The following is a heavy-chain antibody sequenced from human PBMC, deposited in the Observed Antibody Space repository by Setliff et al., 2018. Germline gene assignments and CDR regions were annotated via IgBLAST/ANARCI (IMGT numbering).Heavy chain of an antibody. CDR1: GFTLSDHY. Sequence: HPGGSLRLSCAASGFTLSDHYMDWVRQAPGKGLEWVGRIRKKTKSYSTDYAASVKGRFTMSRDDLKNSVDLQMNSLKTEDTAVYYCARDPGLHYDSSYYYMDVWGKGTTVTVSS. D-gene: IGHD3-22*01. CDR2: IRKKTKSYST. CDR3: ARDPGLHYDSSYYYMDV. J-gene: IGHJ6*03. V-gene: IGHV3-72*01.